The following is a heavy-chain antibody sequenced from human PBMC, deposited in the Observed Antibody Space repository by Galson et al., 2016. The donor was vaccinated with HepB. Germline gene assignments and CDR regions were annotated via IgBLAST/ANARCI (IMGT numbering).Heavy chain of an antibody. J-gene: IGHJ4*02. D-gene: IGHD1-14*01. CDR3: AHLNNWYYNGLDS. V-gene: IGHV2-5*02. CDR2: IYWDDEK. Sequence: LAVIYWDDEKRYSPSLKSRLTITKDTSTNQVVLTMTNMEAVDTATYFCAHLNNWYYNGLDSWGQGTLVAVSS.